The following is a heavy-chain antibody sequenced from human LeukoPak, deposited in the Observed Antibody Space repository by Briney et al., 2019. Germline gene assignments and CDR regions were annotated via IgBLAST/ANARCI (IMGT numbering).Heavy chain of an antibody. J-gene: IGHJ4*02. D-gene: IGHD1-26*01. CDR1: GYSISSGYY. CDR2: IYHSGST. Sequence: PSETLSLTCAVSGYSISSGYYWGCIRQPPGKGLEWIGSIYHSGSTYYNPSLKSRVTISVDTSKNQFSLKLSSVTAADTAVYYCARHGWELREYFDYWGQGTLVTVSS. CDR3: ARHGWELREYFDY. V-gene: IGHV4-38-2*01.